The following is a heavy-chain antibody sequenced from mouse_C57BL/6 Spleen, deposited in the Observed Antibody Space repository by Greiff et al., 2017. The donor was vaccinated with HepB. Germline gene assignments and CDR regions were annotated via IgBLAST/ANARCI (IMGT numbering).Heavy chain of an antibody. V-gene: IGHV1-72*01. CDR1: GYTFTSYW. J-gene: IGHJ2*01. Sequence: QVQLKQPGAELVKPGASVKLSCKASGYTFTSYWMHWVKQRPGRGLEWIRRIDPNSGGTKYNEKFKSKATLTVDKPSSTAYMQLSSLTSEDSAVYYCARAEDLIDYWGQGTTLTVSS. CDR3: ARAEDLIDY. CDR2: IDPNSGGT.